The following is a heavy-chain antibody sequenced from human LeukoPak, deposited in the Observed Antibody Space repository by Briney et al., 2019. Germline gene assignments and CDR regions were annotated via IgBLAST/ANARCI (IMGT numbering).Heavy chain of an antibody. J-gene: IGHJ6*02. V-gene: IGHV3-21*01. Sequence: PGGSLRLSCAASGFTFSSYSMNWVRQAPGKGLEWVSSISSSSSYIYYADSVKGRFTISRDNAKNSLYLQMNSLRAEDTAVYYCARGLERRPGGDVWGQGTTVTVSS. D-gene: IGHD1-1*01. CDR1: GFTFSSYS. CDR2: ISSSSSYI. CDR3: ARGLERRPGGDV.